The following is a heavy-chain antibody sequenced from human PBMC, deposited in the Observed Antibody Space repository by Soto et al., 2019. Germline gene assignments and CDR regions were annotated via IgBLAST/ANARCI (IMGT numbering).Heavy chain of an antibody. Sequence: GGSLRLSCAASGFTFSSYELNWVRQAPGKGLEWVSYISGSGTTKYYADSVKGRFTISRDNAKNSLYLQMNSLRAADTAVYYCARDRGDRGGAGPYYFDYWGQGTLVTVSS. D-gene: IGHD6-19*01. J-gene: IGHJ4*02. V-gene: IGHV3-48*03. CDR3: ARDRGDRGGAGPYYFDY. CDR2: ISGSGTTK. CDR1: GFTFSSYE.